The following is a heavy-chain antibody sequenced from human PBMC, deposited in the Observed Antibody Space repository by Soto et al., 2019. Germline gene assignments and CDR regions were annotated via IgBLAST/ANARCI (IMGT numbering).Heavy chain of an antibody. J-gene: IGHJ6*02. D-gene: IGHD6-6*01. CDR1: GGSISRSSHY. Sequence: SETLSLTCSVSGGSISRSSHYWGWIRQPPGKGLEWIGNIYYNGNTYYNPSLRSRVTISIDTSKNRFSLRLSSVTAADTAVYFCGARPANYHFYGMDVWGQGTTVTVSS. V-gene: IGHV4-39*02. CDR3: GARPANYHFYGMDV. CDR2: IYYNGNT.